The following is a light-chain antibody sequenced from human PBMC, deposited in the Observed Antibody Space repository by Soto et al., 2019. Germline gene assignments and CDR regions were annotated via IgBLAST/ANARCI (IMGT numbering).Light chain of an antibody. CDR1: SSDVGAHDF. CDR2: DVG. J-gene: IGLJ2*01. CDR3: SSYTSASPLDAL. V-gene: IGLV2-14*03. Sequence: QSALTQPASVSGSPGQSITISCTGTSSDVGAHDFVSWYQQHPGKTPQLLIYDVGNRPSGVSDRFSGSKSGNTASLTISGLQAEDEAHYYCSSYTSASPLDALFGGGTKLTVL.